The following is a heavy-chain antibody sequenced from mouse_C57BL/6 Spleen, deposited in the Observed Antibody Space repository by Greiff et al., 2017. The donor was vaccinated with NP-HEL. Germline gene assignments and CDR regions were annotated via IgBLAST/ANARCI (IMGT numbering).Heavy chain of an antibody. CDR3: ARRGFTTVVAEMDY. J-gene: IGHJ4*01. Sequence: QVQLQQSGPELVKPGASVKISCKASGYAFSSSWMNWVKQRPGKGLEWIGRIYPGDGDTNYIGKFKGKATLTADKSSSTAYMQLSSLTSEDSAVYFCARRGFTTVVAEMDYWGQGTSVTVSS. D-gene: IGHD1-1*01. CDR2: IYPGDGDT. CDR1: GYAFSSSW. V-gene: IGHV1-82*01.